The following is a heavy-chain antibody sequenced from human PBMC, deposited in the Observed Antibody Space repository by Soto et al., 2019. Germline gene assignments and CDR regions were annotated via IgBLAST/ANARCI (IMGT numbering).Heavy chain of an antibody. CDR2: IKEDGSQQ. D-gene: IGHD6-19*01. Sequence: HPGGSLRLSCLASGFTLGNYWMSWVRQAPGKGLEWVANIKEDGSQQYYVDSVKGRFTISRDNARNSLFLQMDNLRADDTAVYYCVRDSVSANTDRTLRFEYWGQGALVTVSS. J-gene: IGHJ4*02. CDR3: VRDSVSANTDRTLRFEY. V-gene: IGHV3-7*03. CDR1: GFTLGNYW.